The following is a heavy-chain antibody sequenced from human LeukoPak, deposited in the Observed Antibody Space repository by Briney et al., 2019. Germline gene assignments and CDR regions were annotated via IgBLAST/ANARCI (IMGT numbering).Heavy chain of an antibody. CDR2: IYHSGST. CDR3: ARTAGRVATIRPYYFDY. V-gene: IGHV4-39*07. CDR1: GGSISSSSYY. D-gene: IGHD5-12*01. J-gene: IGHJ4*02. Sequence: SETLSLTCTVSGGSISSSSYYWGWIRQPPGRGLEWIGYIYHSGSTYYNPSLKSRVTISVDRSKNQFSLKRSSVTAADTAVYYCARTAGRVATIRPYYFDYWGQGTLVTVSS.